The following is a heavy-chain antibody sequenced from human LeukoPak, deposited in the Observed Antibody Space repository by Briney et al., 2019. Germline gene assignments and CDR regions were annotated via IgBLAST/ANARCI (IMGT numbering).Heavy chain of an antibody. D-gene: IGHD3-9*01. V-gene: IGHV1-18*01. J-gene: IGHJ5*02. CDR2: ISAYNGNT. CDR1: GYTFTSYG. CDR3: ARILLRYFDWLLYPIGWFDP. Sequence: ASVKVSCKASGYTFTSYGISWVRQATGQGLEWMGWISAYNGNTNYAQKLQGRVIMTTDTSTSTAYMELRSLRSDDTAVYYCARILLRYFDWLLYPIGWFDPWGQGTLVTVSS.